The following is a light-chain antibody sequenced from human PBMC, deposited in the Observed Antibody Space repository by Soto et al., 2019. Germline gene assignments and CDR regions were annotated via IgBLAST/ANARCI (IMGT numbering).Light chain of an antibody. J-gene: IGKJ1*01. CDR3: QHYDSLPWA. Sequence: DIQLTQSPSSLSASVGDRVTITCRASQDIGNSLNWYQQESGTAPKLLTYDASTLETGVPSRFTASGSGTDLTFTISSLQPEDIATYYCQHYDSLPWAFGQGTKV. CDR1: QDIGNS. V-gene: IGKV1-33*01. CDR2: DAS.